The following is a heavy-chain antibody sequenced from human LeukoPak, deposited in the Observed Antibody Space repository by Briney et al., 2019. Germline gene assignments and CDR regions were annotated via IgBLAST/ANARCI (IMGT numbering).Heavy chain of an antibody. D-gene: IGHD7-27*01. CDR3: ARDATGDPPWFDP. CDR1: GYTFTGYY. Sequence: ASVKVSCKASGYTFTGYYMHWVRRAPGQGLEWMGWINPNSGGTNYAQKFQGRVTMTRDTSISTAYMELSRLRSDDTAVYYCARDATGDPPWFDPWGQGTLVTVSS. CDR2: INPNSGGT. V-gene: IGHV1-2*02. J-gene: IGHJ5*02.